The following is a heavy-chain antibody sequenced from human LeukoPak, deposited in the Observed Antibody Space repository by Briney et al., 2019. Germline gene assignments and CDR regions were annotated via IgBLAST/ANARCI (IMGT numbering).Heavy chain of an antibody. V-gene: IGHV4-59*01. D-gene: IGHD6-19*01. J-gene: IGHJ4*02. CDR2: IYYSGST. CDR3: ARDSGSGWYPAYDY. Sequence: PSETLSLTCTVSGGSISSYYWSWIRQPPGKGLEWIGYIYYSGSTNYNPSLKSRVTISVDTSKNQFSLKLSSVTAADTAVYYCARDSGSGWYPAYDYWGQGTLVPVSS. CDR1: GGSISSYY.